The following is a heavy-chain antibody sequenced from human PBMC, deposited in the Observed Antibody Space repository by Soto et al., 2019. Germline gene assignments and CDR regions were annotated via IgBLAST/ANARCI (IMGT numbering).Heavy chain of an antibody. D-gene: IGHD3-3*01. CDR2: IYYSGST. Sequence: QVQLQESGPGLVKPSQTLSLTCTVSGGSISSGDYYWSWIRQHPGKGLEWIGYIYYSGSTYYNPSLKNRVTISVDTSKNQFSLKLSSVTAAATAVYYCARWWSGSRQGFDTWGQGTLVTVSS. J-gene: IGHJ5*02. CDR3: ARWWSGSRQGFDT. V-gene: IGHV4-31*03. CDR1: GGSISSGDYY.